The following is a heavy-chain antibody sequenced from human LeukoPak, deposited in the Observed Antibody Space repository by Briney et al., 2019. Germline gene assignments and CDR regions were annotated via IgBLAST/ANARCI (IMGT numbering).Heavy chain of an antibody. CDR3: ARVMAGYSYMDV. J-gene: IGHJ6*03. Sequence: GGSLRLSCAASGFTFSRYAMNWVRQAPGKGLEWVSSISTTSSSSYIHYADSMKGRFTISRDDAKSSLYLQMNSLRAEDTAVYYCARVMAGYSYMDVWGKGTTVTVSS. V-gene: IGHV3-21*01. CDR1: GFTFSRYA. CDR2: ISTTSSSSYI. D-gene: IGHD3-10*01.